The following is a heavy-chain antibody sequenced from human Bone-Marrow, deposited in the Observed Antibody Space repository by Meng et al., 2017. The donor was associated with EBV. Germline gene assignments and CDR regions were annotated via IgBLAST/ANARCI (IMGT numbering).Heavy chain of an antibody. Sequence: QGPPQESGPGLVKPSGTLSLPCVVPGGSISSSNWWSWVRQPPGKGLEWIGEIYHSGRTNYNPSLKSRVTISVDKSKNQLSLKLSSVTAADTAVYYCARDLRETSGTFPFDYWGQGTLVTVSS. D-gene: IGHD1-26*01. CDR1: GGSISSSNW. CDR2: IYHSGRT. J-gene: IGHJ4*02. CDR3: ARDLRETSGTFPFDY. V-gene: IGHV4-4*02.